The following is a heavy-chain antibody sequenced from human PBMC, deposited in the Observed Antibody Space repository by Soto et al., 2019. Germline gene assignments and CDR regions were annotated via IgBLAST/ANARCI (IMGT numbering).Heavy chain of an antibody. CDR2: IWYDGSNK. Sequence: QVQLVESGGGVVQPGRSLRLSCAASGFTFSSYGMHWVRQAPGKGLEWVAVIWYDGSNKYYADSVKGRFTISRDNSKNTLYLQMNSLRAEDTAVYYCARGTVVCSSTSCYRGFDYWGQGTLVTVSS. CDR3: ARGTVVCSSTSCYRGFDY. CDR1: GFTFSSYG. J-gene: IGHJ4*02. D-gene: IGHD2-2*01. V-gene: IGHV3-33*01.